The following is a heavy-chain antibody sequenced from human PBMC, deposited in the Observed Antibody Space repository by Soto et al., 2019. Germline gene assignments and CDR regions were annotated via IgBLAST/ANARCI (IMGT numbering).Heavy chain of an antibody. CDR1: GFTFSYYW. D-gene: IGHD3-10*01. V-gene: IGHV3-74*01. Sequence: EVQLVESGGGLVQPGESLRLSCAASGFTFSYYWMHWVRQAPGKGLVWVSRIHSDGSSTTYADSVKGRFTISRDNARNTQMNSLRAEDTAVYYCASGDRGAFDLWGQGTVVTVSS. CDR3: ASGDRGAFDL. CDR2: IHSDGSST. J-gene: IGHJ3*01.